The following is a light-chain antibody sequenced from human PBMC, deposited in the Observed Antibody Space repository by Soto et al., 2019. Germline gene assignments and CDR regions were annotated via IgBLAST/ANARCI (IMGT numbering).Light chain of an antibody. J-gene: IGLJ2*01. V-gene: IGLV4-69*01. CDR2: LNSDGSH. CDR1: SGHSNYA. CDR3: QTWVTGIHI. Sequence: QLVLTQSPSASASLGASVKLTCTLSSGHSNYAIAWHQQQPEKGPRFLMKLNSDGSHSKGDGIPYRFSGSSTGAERYLTISTRQSEDEADYYCQTWVTGIHIFGGGTKLTVL.